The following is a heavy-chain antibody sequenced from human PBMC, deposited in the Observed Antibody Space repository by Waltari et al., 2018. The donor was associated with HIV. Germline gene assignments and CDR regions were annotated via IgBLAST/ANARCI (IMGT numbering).Heavy chain of an antibody. J-gene: IGHJ4*02. CDR1: GGSFSGYY. V-gene: IGHV4-34*02. Sequence: QVHLPQWGSGLLKPSGPLSLPCHVYGGSFSGYYWTWIRQSPGRGLEWMGEIDHTGTSTYNPSLKGRVTMSVDTSKNQFSLTLKSVTAADTAVYYCVRGFGNYGFYFDYWGQGKLVSVSS. CDR2: IDHTGTS. CDR3: VRGFGNYGFYFDY. D-gene: IGHD3-16*01.